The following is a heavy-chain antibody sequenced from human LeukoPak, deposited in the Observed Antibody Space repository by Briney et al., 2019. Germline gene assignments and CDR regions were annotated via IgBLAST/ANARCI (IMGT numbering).Heavy chain of an antibody. CDR3: ARNPQYYHDSSGYDWYFDL. J-gene: IGHJ2*01. Sequence: SETLSLTCTVSGGSISTYYWSWIRQPPGKGLEWIGNIYYSRSTNYNPSLKSRATMSVDTSKNQFSLKLRSVTAADTAVYYCARNPQYYHDSSGYDWYFDLWGRGTLVTVSS. D-gene: IGHD3-22*01. V-gene: IGHV4-59*08. CDR1: GGSISTYY. CDR2: IYYSRST.